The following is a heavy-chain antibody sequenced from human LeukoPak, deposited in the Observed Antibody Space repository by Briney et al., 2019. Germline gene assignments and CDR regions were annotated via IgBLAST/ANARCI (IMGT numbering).Heavy chain of an antibody. CDR1: GGSISSYY. CDR3: ARQSYESFDY. Sequence: PSETLPLTCTVSGGSISSYYWSWIRQPPGKGLEWIGYIYYSGSTNYNPSLKSRVTISVDTSKNQFSLKLSSVTAADTAVYYCARQSYESFDYWGQGTLVTVSS. D-gene: IGHD2-8*01. V-gene: IGHV4-59*08. J-gene: IGHJ4*02. CDR2: IYYSGST.